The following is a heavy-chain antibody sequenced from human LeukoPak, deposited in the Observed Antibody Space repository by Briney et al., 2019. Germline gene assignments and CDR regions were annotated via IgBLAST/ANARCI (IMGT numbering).Heavy chain of an antibody. Sequence: GGSLRLSCSASGFTFSRHGMHWVRQAPGKGLEWVAVIWYDATEKYYADSVKGRFTVSRDNSKNTMYLQMNSLRAEDTAVYYCARGSGLVVRGDAMDVWGQGTTVTVFS. CDR3: ARGSGLVVRGDAMDV. J-gene: IGHJ6*02. CDR1: GFTFSRHG. D-gene: IGHD2-2*01. CDR2: IWYDATEK. V-gene: IGHV3-33*01.